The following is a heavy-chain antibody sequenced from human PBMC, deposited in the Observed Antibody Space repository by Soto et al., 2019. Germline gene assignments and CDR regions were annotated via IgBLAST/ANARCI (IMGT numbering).Heavy chain of an antibody. V-gene: IGHV4-61*01. CDR1: GGSVSSGSYY. Sequence: SETLSLTCTVSGGSVSSGSYYWSWIRQPPGKGLEWIGYIYYSGSTNYNPSLKSRVTISVDTSKNQFPLKLSSVTAADTAMYYCARVSSGWYYFDYWGQGTLVTVSS. D-gene: IGHD6-19*01. J-gene: IGHJ4*02. CDR3: ARVSSGWYYFDY. CDR2: IYYSGST.